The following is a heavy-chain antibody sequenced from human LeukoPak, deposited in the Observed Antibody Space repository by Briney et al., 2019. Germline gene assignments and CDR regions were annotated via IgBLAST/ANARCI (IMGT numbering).Heavy chain of an antibody. J-gene: IGHJ4*02. Sequence: ASVKVSCKVSGYTLTELSMHWVRQAPGKGLEWMGGFDPEDGETIYAQKFQSRVTMTEDTSTDTAYMELSSLRSEDTAVYYCAIVGATRYYFDYWGQGTLVTVSS. CDR2: FDPEDGET. V-gene: IGHV1-24*01. CDR1: GYTLTELS. D-gene: IGHD1-26*01. CDR3: AIVGATRYYFDY.